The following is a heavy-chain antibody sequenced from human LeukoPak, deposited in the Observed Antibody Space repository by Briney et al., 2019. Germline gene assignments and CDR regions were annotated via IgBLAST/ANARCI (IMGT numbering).Heavy chain of an antibody. CDR1: GFTFSSYA. V-gene: IGHV3-23*01. J-gene: IGHJ4*02. D-gene: IGHD3-22*01. CDR3: AKGRYYDSKGGFDY. Sequence: GGSLRLSCAASGFTFSSYAMSWVRQAPGKGLEWVSAISGSGGSTYYADSVRGRFTISRDNSKNTLYLQMNSLRAEDTAVYYCAKGRYYDSKGGFDYWGQGTLVTVSS. CDR2: ISGSGGST.